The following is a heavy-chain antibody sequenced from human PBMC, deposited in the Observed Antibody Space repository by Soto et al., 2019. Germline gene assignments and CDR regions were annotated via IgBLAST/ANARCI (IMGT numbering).Heavy chain of an antibody. CDR1: GFTFSSYA. CDR3: ARARTFIKPPHCYYYGMDV. CDR2: ISSNGGST. J-gene: IGHJ6*02. V-gene: IGHV3-64*01. Sequence: EVQLVESGGGLVQPGGSLRLSCAASGFTFSSYAMHWVRQAPGKGLEYVSAISSNGGSTYYANSVKGRFTISRDNSKNTLYLQMGNLRAEYMAVYYCARARTFIKPPHCYYYGMDVWGQGTTVTVSS. D-gene: IGHD1-1*01.